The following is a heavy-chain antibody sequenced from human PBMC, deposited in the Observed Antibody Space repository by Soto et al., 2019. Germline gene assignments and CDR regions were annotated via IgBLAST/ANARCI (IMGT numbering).Heavy chain of an antibody. D-gene: IGHD6-19*01. Sequence: PGGSLRLSCAASGFTFSSHNINWVRQAPEKGLEWVSSISSSGSYIYYADSVKGRFTISRDNAKDSLYLQMNSLRAEDTAVYYCARQYGSGWYHFDYWGQGTRVTVSS. CDR3: ARQYGSGWYHFDY. V-gene: IGHV3-21*01. CDR2: ISSSGSYI. CDR1: GFTFSSHN. J-gene: IGHJ4*02.